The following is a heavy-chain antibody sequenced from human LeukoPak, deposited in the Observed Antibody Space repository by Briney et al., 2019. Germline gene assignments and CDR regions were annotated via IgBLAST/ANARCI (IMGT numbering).Heavy chain of an antibody. CDR2: ISGSGGST. D-gene: IGHD7-27*01. CDR3: AKAPNWGTFDY. Sequence: GGSLRLSCAASGFTFSSYAMSWVRQAPGKGLEWVSVISGSGGSTYYADPVKGRFTISRDNSKNTLYLQMNSLRAEDTAVYYCAKAPNWGTFDYWGQGTLVTVSS. CDR1: GFTFSSYA. V-gene: IGHV3-23*01. J-gene: IGHJ4*02.